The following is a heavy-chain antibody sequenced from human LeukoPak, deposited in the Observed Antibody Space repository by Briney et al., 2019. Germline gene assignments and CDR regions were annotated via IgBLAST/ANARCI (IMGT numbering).Heavy chain of an antibody. Sequence: ASVKVSCKASGYTFTSYGISWVRQAPGQGLEWMGWISAYNGKTFYAEKFQGRVTMTRDTSTSTAYMELRSLRAEDTAVYYCARDRRRRDGYPRGAFDIWGQGTMVTVSS. CDR2: ISAYNGKT. D-gene: IGHD5-24*01. J-gene: IGHJ3*02. CDR3: ARDRRRRDGYPRGAFDI. V-gene: IGHV1-18*01. CDR1: GYTFTSYG.